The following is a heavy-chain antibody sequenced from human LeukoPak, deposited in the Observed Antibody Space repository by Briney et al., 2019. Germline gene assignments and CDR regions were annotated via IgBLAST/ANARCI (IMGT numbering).Heavy chain of an antibody. CDR2: FDREDGET. V-gene: IGHV1-24*01. CDR1: GYTLTEIS. Sequence: ASVKVSCKVSGYTLTEISLHWVRQAPGKGLEWMGGFDREDGETMYAQKFQGRVTMTEDTSTDTAFMELSSLRSEDTAVYYCATVGYSYGGFDYWGQGTLVIVSS. D-gene: IGHD5-18*01. CDR3: ATVGYSYGGFDY. J-gene: IGHJ4*02.